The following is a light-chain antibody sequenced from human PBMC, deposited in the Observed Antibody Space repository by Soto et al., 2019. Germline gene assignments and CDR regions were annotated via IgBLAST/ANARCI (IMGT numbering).Light chain of an antibody. V-gene: IGLV2-8*01. CDR2: EVS. J-gene: IGLJ1*01. CDR1: SSDVGAYNY. CDR3: TSYAGTYSFFYV. Sequence: QSALTQPPSASGSPGQSVTISCTGNSSDVGAYNYVSWYQQLPGKAPKLIIYEVSKRPSGVPDRFSGSKSGNTASLPVSGLQAEDEADYYCTSYAGTYSFFYVFRTGTKVTVL.